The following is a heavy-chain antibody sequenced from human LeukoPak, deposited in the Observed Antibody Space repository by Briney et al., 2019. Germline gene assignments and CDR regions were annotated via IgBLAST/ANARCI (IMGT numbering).Heavy chain of an antibody. CDR2: MRYDGST. D-gene: IGHD6-25*01. V-gene: IGHV4-59*11. CDR1: GGSISTHY. CDR3: ARGGEYSSEYNWFDP. J-gene: IGHJ5*02. Sequence: PSETLSLTCIVSGGSISTHYWNWIRQPTGEGLAWIGYMRYDGSTNYNPSLKSRVIISMDTSKNQLSLKLTSVTAADTAVYYCARGGEYSSEYNWFDPWGQGTLVTVSS.